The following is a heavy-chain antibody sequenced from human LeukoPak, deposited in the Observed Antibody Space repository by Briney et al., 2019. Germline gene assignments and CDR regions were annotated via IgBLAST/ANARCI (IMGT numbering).Heavy chain of an antibody. Sequence: SETLSLTCTVSNYSIRSNYYWGWIRQPPGKGLEWIGSIYHSGSTYYNPSLKSRVTISVDTSKNQFSLKLTSVTAADTAVYYCARGVVRGLTDCYFDLWGRGTLVTVSS. CDR1: NYSIRSNYY. J-gene: IGHJ2*01. V-gene: IGHV4-38-2*02. D-gene: IGHD3-10*01. CDR2: IYHSGST. CDR3: ARGVVRGLTDCYFDL.